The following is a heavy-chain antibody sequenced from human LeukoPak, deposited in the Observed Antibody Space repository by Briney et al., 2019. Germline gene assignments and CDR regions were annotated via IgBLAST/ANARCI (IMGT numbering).Heavy chain of an antibody. J-gene: IGHJ4*02. CDR3: ARRGATRSPFDY. D-gene: IGHD1-26*01. V-gene: IGHV4-61*01. CDR1: GGSVSSGSYY. CDR2: IYYSGST. Sequence: SETLSLTCTVSGGSVSSGSYYWSWIRQPPGKGLEWIGYIYYSGSTNYNPSLKSRVTISVDTSTNQFSLKLSSVTAADTAVYYCARRGATRSPFDYWGQGTLVTVSS.